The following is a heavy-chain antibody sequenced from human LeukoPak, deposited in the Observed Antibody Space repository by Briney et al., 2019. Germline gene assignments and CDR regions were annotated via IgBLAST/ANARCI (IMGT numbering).Heavy chain of an antibody. Sequence: GGSLRLSCAASGFTFSDYYMSWIRQAPGTGLEWVSYISSSDNTIYYADSVKGRFTISRDNSKNTLYLQMNSLRAEDTAVYYCASWGAYCGGDCYLSYWGQGTLVTVSS. D-gene: IGHD2-21*02. J-gene: IGHJ4*02. CDR1: GFTFSDYY. CDR2: ISSSDNTI. CDR3: ASWGAYCGGDCYLSY. V-gene: IGHV3-11*04.